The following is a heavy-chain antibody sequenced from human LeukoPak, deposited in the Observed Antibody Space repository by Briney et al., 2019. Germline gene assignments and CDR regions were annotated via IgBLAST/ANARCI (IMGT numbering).Heavy chain of an antibody. Sequence: GGSLRPSCAASGFTFSSYAMGWVRQAPGKGLQWVSAISGSGGNTYFADSVKGRFTISRDNSKDTLYLQMNSLRAEDTAVYYCAKSPQVYCSGGSCYSDYWGQGTLVTVSS. V-gene: IGHV3-23*01. CDR1: GFTFSSYA. CDR3: AKSPQVYCSGGSCYSDY. J-gene: IGHJ4*02. CDR2: ISGSGGNT. D-gene: IGHD2-15*01.